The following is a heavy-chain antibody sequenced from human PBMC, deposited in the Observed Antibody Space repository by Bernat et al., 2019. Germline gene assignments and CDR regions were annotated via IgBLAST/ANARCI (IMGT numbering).Heavy chain of an antibody. CDR1: GFTFSSYG. V-gene: IGHV3-NL1*01. D-gene: IGHD3-3*01. Sequence: QVQLVESGGGVVQSGRSLRLSCAASGFTFSSYGMHWVRQAPGKGLEWVSIVYSDGSTYYAGSVRGRFTSSRDNSKNTVFLQMSSLGVDDMAVYYCARQDDFWSGFVVWGQGTLVTVSS. CDR2: VYSDGST. J-gene: IGHJ5*02. CDR3: ARQDDFWSGFVV.